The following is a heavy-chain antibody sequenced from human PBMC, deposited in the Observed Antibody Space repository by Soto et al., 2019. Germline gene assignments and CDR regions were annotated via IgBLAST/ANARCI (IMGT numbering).Heavy chain of an antibody. J-gene: IGHJ6*02. CDR1: GGSFSGYY. Sequence: TLSLTCAVYGGSFSGYYWSWIRQPPGKGLEWIGEINHSGSTNYNPSLKSRVTISVDTSKNQFSLKLSSVTAADTAVYYCARAGQALLWFGELSRGYYYYGMDVWGQGTTVTVSS. D-gene: IGHD3-10*01. CDR3: ARAGQALLWFGELSRGYYYYGMDV. V-gene: IGHV4-34*01. CDR2: INHSGST.